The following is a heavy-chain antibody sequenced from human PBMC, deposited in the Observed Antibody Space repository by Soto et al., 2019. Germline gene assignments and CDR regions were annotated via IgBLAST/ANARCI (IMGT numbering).Heavy chain of an antibody. Sequence: QLQLVHSGAELKRRGASVKVSCKASGYTFTTYYMHWVRQAPGQGLEWLGIINPNGGSTTYSQKFLGGVTKTRYTSTSTVYLDLSSVRSEATAVYYCARAGYCNGGTCFHGNCDYWCQGSLVTVSS. V-gene: IGHV1-46*01. CDR1: GYTFTTYY. CDR3: ARAGYCNGGTCFHGNCDY. J-gene: IGHJ4*02. D-gene: IGHD2-15*01. CDR2: INPNGGST.